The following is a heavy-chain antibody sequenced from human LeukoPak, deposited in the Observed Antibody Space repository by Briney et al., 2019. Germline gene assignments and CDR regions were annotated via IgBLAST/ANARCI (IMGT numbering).Heavy chain of an antibody. CDR1: GFISNNFG. CDR2: MGFEGVDK. Sequence: GGSLRLSCAASGFISNNFGMHWVRQAPGKGLEFVAFMGFEGVDKYYADSVKGRFTISKDNSKATLYLQMNSLRPEDTAIYYCAKDLHGGYSSDYWGQGTLVTVSS. J-gene: IGHJ4*02. D-gene: IGHD4-23*01. V-gene: IGHV3-30*02. CDR3: AKDLHGGYSSDY.